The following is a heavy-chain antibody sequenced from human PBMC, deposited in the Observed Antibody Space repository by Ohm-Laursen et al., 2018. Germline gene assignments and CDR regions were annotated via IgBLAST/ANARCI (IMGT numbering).Heavy chain of an antibody. Sequence: SDTLSLTCTVSGGSIRSYYWSWIRQPAGKGLEWIGRINISGSTNYNPSLKSRVTMSVDTSKNQFFLNLSSVTAADTAVYYCAGRGYWGQGTLVTVSS. CDR3: AGRGY. V-gene: IGHV4-4*07. J-gene: IGHJ4*02. CDR2: INISGST. D-gene: IGHD1-26*01. CDR1: GGSIRSYY.